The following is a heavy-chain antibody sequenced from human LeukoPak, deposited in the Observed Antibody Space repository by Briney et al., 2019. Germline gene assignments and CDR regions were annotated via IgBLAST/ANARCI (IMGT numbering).Heavy chain of an antibody. CDR2: IKQDGSEK. CDR1: GFTFSSYW. Sequence: GGSLRLSCAASGFTFSSYWMSWVRQAPGKGLEWVANIKQDGSEKYYVDSVKGRFTISRDNAKNSLYLQMNSLRAEDTAVYYCARLKGLIRTYFDYWGQGTLVTVSS. D-gene: IGHD2-8*01. V-gene: IGHV3-7*01. J-gene: IGHJ4*02. CDR3: ARLKGLIRTYFDY.